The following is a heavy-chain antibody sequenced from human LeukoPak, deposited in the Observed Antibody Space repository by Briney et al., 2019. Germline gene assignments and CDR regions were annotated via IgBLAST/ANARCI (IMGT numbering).Heavy chain of an antibody. CDR2: ISYGGTYK. J-gene: IGHJ4*02. D-gene: IGHD2-15*01. Sequence: KAGGSLRLPCAASGFPYSSHAMHCLREAPGKALEWVAVISYGGTYKYYADSVKGRFAISRDNSKNTLYLQMNSLRTDDTAVFYCTRGRSSYCSGGSCYSSGLDYRGQGTLVTVSS. CDR1: GFPYSSHA. CDR3: TRGRSSYCSGGSCYSSGLDY. V-gene: IGHV3-30*09.